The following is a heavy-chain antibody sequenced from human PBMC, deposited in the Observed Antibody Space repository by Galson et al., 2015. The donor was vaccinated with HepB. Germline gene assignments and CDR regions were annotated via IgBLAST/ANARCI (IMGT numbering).Heavy chain of an antibody. J-gene: IGHJ3*02. D-gene: IGHD3-3*01. Sequence: SVKVSCKASGYTFTSYGISWVRQAPGQGLEWMGWISAYNGNTNYAQKLQGRVTMTTDTSTSTAYMELRSLRSDDTAVYYCAREYDFWSGRKKNDAFDIWGQGTMVTVSS. CDR1: GYTFTSYG. CDR3: AREYDFWSGRKKNDAFDI. CDR2: ISAYNGNT. V-gene: IGHV1-18*01.